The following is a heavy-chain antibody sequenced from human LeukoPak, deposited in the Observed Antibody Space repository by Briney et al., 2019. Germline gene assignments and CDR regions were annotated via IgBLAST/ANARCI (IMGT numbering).Heavy chain of an antibody. CDR1: GFTFSSYS. CDR3: ARDTGPVDY. CDR2: ISSGSSDI. D-gene: IGHD4-17*01. J-gene: IGHJ4*02. V-gene: IGHV3-48*01. Sequence: GGSLRLSCAASGFTFSSYSMNWVRQAPGKGLEWLSYISSGSSDIHYAYSVKGRFTISRDNAKNSLYLQMNSLRAEDTAVYYCARDTGPVDYWGQGTLVTVSS.